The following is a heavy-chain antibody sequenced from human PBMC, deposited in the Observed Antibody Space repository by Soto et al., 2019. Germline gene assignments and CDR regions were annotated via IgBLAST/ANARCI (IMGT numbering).Heavy chain of an antibody. CDR3: ASRYAAAGTWWFDP. J-gene: IGHJ5*02. CDR1: GFTFSSYS. CDR2: ISSSSSTI. Sequence: EVQLVESGGGLVQPGGSLRLSCAASGFTFSSYSMNWVRQAPGKGLEWVSYISSSSSTIYYADSVKGRFTISRDNAKNSLYLQMNSLRYEDTAVYYCASRYAAAGTWWFDPWGQGTLVTVSS. V-gene: IGHV3-48*02. D-gene: IGHD6-13*01.